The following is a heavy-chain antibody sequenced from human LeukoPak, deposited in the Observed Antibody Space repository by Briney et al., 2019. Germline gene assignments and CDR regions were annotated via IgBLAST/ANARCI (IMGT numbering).Heavy chain of an antibody. D-gene: IGHD6-13*01. V-gene: IGHV4-59*01. CDR1: GGSISGYY. CDR2: IYYSGST. Sequence: PSETLSLTCTVSGGSISGYYWSWIRQPPGKGLQFIGYIYYSGSTNYNPSLESRVTISVDTSKNQFSLKLRSVTAADTAVYYCARSRSSSWDDAFDIWGQGTTVTVSS. CDR3: ARSRSSSWDDAFDI. J-gene: IGHJ3*02.